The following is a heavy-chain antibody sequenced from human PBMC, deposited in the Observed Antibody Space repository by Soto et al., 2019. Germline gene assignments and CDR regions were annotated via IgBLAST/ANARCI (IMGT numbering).Heavy chain of an antibody. Sequence: QVQLVQSGAEVKKPGASVKVSCKASEYTFIDYYMHWVRQAPGQGLEWMGWINPNSGGTNYAQKFQGRVTMTRDTSISAAYMELNRLTSDDTAVYYCARGRRSSSSPNDYWGQGTLVTVSS. D-gene: IGHD6-6*01. CDR2: INPNSGGT. CDR1: EYTFIDYY. V-gene: IGHV1-2*02. CDR3: ARGRRSSSSPNDY. J-gene: IGHJ4*02.